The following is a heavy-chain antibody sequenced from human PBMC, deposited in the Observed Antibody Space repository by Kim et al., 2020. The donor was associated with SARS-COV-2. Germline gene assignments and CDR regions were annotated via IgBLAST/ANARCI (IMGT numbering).Heavy chain of an antibody. Sequence: YNPALKGRVTISVDTSKNQFSLKLSSVTAADTAVYYCAREHCSGGSCYDYWGQGTLVTVSS. V-gene: IGHV4-39*02. J-gene: IGHJ4*02. CDR3: AREHCSGGSCYDY. D-gene: IGHD2-15*01.